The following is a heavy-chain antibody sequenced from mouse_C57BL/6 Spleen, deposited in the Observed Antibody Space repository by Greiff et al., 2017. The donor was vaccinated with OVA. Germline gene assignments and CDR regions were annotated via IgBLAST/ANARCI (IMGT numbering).Heavy chain of an antibody. CDR3: TSDYGSEDWYFDV. CDR2: ISSGGDYI. J-gene: IGHJ1*03. D-gene: IGHD1-1*01. CDR1: GFTFSSYA. V-gene: IGHV5-9-1*02. Sequence: EVQLVESGEGLVKPGGSLKLSCAASGFTFSSYAMSWVRQTPEKRLEWVAYISSGGDYIYYADTVKGRFTISRDNARNTLYLQMSSLKSEDTAMYYCTSDYGSEDWYFDVWGTGTTVTVSS.